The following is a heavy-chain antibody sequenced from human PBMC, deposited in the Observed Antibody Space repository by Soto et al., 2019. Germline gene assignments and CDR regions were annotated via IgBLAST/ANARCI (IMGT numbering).Heavy chain of an antibody. CDR1: GYTFSNYG. D-gene: IGHD6-19*01. CDR3: SRFIMVGGWFDPNYSHGMDV. V-gene: IGHV1-18*01. J-gene: IGHJ6*02. Sequence: QVQLVQSGAEVKKPGASVTVSCKTSGYTFSNYGINWVRQAPGQGLEWMGWISGYNGNTNYAQTVQGRVTMTTDTSTGTVYMELRSLKSDDPAIYYCSRFIMVGGWFDPNYSHGMDVWGQGNTVTVSS. CDR2: ISGYNGNT.